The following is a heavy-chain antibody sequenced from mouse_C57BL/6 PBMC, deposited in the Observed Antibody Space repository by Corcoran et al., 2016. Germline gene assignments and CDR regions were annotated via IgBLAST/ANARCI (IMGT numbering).Heavy chain of an antibody. J-gene: IGHJ3*01. Sequence: QIQLVQSGPELKKPGETVKISCKASGYIFTTYGMSWVKQAPGKGLKWMGWINTYSGVPTYADDFKGRFAFSLETSASTAYLQINNLKNEDTATYFCARAGTALFAYWGQGTLVTVSA. V-gene: IGHV9-3*01. CDR2: INTYSGVP. CDR1: GYIFTTYG. CDR3: ARAGTALFAY. D-gene: IGHD3-3*01.